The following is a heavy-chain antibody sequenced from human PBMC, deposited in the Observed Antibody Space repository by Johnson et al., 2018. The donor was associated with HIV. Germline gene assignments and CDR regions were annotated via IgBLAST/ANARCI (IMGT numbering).Heavy chain of an antibody. V-gene: IGHV3-7*01. CDR2: IKQDGSEK. Sequence: VQLVESGGGLVKPGGSLRLSCAASGLTFTNAWMSWVRQAPGKGLEWVANIKQDGSEKYYVDSVRGRFTISRDNAKKSMYLQMNSLRAEDTAVYYCARVRLPDAFDIWGQGTMVTVSS. CDR1: GLTFTNAW. J-gene: IGHJ3*02. CDR3: ARVRLPDAFDI.